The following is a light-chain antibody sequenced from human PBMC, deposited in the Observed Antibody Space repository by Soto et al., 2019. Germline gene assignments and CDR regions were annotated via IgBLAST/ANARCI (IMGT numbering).Light chain of an antibody. CDR3: QQRSNWPLT. CDR2: DAS. J-gene: IGKJ4*01. Sequence: EIVMTQSPATLSVSPGERFTLSCRASQSVSSYLAWYQQKPGQAPRLLIYDASNRATGIPARFSGSGSGTDFTLTISSLEPEDFAVYYCQQRSNWPLTFGGGTKVDI. V-gene: IGKV3-11*01. CDR1: QSVSSY.